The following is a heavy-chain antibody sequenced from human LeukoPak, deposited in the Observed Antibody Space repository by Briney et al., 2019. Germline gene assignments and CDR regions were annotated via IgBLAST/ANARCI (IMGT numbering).Heavy chain of an antibody. Sequence: GGSLRLSCAASGFTFSSHWMHWVSQAPGKGLVWVSRINNDGSRTTYADSVKGRYTISRDNAKKTLYLQMNSLRAEDTAVYFCAREDYNDSGWYFDLWGRGTLVTVSS. D-gene: IGHD4-17*01. J-gene: IGHJ2*01. V-gene: IGHV3-74*01. CDR1: GFTFSSHW. CDR2: INNDGSRT. CDR3: AREDYNDSGWYFDL.